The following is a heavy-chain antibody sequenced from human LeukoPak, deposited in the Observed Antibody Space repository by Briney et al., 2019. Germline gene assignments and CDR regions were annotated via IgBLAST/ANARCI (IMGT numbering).Heavy chain of an antibody. D-gene: IGHD2/OR15-2a*01. J-gene: IGHJ4*02. CDR1: GNYW. V-gene: IGHV3-74*01. CDR2: INSDGSGT. CDR3: VSFYETY. Sequence: QSGGPLRLSSAASGNYWMHWVRQAPGKGLVWVSHINSDGSGTSYADSVKGRFTIPKDNAKNTVYLQMNSLRAEDTAVCYCVSFYETYWGRGTLVTVS.